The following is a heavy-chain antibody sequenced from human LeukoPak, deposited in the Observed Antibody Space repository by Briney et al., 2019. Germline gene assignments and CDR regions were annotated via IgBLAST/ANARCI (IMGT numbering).Heavy chain of an antibody. Sequence: PSETLSLTCTVSGASISSGDYYWSWIRQPPGKGLEWIGSIYYSGSTFHYNPSLKSRVAISIDTSKNQFSLSLSSVTAADTAVYYCASTICGRSSCFGENWFDPWGQGTRVTVSS. CDR2: IYYSGST. D-gene: IGHD2-2*01. CDR3: ASTICGRSSCFGENWFDP. V-gene: IGHV4-30-4*08. J-gene: IGHJ5*02. CDR1: GASISSGDYY.